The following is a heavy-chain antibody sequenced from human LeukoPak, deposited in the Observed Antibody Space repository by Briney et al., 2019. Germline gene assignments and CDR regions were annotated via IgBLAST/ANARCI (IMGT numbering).Heavy chain of an antibody. D-gene: IGHD4-11*01. V-gene: IGHV4-61*02. CDR2: IYTSGST. CDR1: GGSISSGSYY. CDR3: ARDNYSNYADY. Sequence: PSQTLSLTCTVSGGSISSGSYYWSWIRQPAGKGLEWIGRIYTSGSTNYNPSLKSRVTISVDTSKNQFSLKLSSVTAADTAVYYCARDNYSNYADYWGQGTLVTVSS. J-gene: IGHJ4*02.